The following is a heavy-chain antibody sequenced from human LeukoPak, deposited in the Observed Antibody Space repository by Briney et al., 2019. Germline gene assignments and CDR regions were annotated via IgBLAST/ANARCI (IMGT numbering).Heavy chain of an antibody. CDR2: ISGSGGST. Sequence: GGSLRLSCAASGFTFSSYAMSWVRQAQGKGLEWVSAISGSGGSTYYADSVKGRFTISRDNSKNTLYLQMNSLRAEDTAVYYCAKGERAYCGGDCYYDYWGQGTLVTVSS. V-gene: IGHV3-23*01. J-gene: IGHJ4*02. D-gene: IGHD2-21*02. CDR3: AKGERAYCGGDCYYDY. CDR1: GFTFSSYA.